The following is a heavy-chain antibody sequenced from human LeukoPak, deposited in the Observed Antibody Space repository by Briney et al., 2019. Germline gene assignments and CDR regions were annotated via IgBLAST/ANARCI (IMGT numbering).Heavy chain of an antibody. J-gene: IGHJ4*02. V-gene: IGHV3-33*06. Sequence: GMSLRLSCAASGLTFSNYGMHWVCQAPGKGLEWVAVVWYDGTNRYYADSVKGRFTISRDNSKNTLYLQMNSLRADDTAVYFCAKDCSGGSCSYFDYWGQGTLVTVSS. CDR1: GLTFSNYG. CDR2: VWYDGTNR. CDR3: AKDCSGGSCSYFDY. D-gene: IGHD2-15*01.